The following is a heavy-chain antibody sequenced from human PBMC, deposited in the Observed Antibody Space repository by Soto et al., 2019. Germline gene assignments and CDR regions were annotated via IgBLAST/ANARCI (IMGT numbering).Heavy chain of an antibody. J-gene: IGHJ3*01. CDR3: AREMGPMIVVVITTADSFDF. Sequence: WASVKVSCKASGYTFTGYYMHWVRQAPGQGLEWMGWINPNSGGTNYAQKFQGRVTMTRDTSISTAYMELSRLRSDDTAVYYCAREMGPMIVVVITTADSFDFSCKGTMGTVSS. CDR2: INPNSGGT. CDR1: GYTFTGYY. V-gene: IGHV1-2*02. D-gene: IGHD3-22*01.